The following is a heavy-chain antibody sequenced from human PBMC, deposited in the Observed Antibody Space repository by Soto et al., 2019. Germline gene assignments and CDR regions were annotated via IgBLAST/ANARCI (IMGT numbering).Heavy chain of an antibody. CDR2: ISYDGSDK. D-gene: IGHD3-22*01. Sequence: GGSLRVSCAASGFTFSSYGRHWVRQAPGKGLEWVALISYDGSDKDYADSVKGRFTISRDNSRNTLFLQMNSLRAEDTAVYYCARDYYKYYDSSGYYRSPAYWGQGTLVTVSS. CDR3: ARDYYKYYDSSGYYRSPAY. V-gene: IGHV3-30-3*01. J-gene: IGHJ4*02. CDR1: GFTFSSYG.